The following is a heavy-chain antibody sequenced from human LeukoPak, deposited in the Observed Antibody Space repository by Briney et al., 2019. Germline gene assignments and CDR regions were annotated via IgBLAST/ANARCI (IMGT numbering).Heavy chain of an antibody. J-gene: IGHJ3*02. CDR2: IYSGGST. V-gene: IGHV3-53*01. D-gene: IGHD3-16*02. CDR1: GFTLSSNY. CDR3: ARLYKVSLGLDI. Sequence: GGSLRLSCAASGFTLSSNYMSWVRQAPGKGLEWVSVIYSGGSTCYADSVKGRFTISRGNSKNTLYLQMNSLRAEDTAVYDCARLYKVSLGLDIWGQGTMVTVSS.